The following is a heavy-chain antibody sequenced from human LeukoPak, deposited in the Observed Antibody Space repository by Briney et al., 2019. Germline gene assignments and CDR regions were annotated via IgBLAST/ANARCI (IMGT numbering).Heavy chain of an antibody. CDR1: GGSLSSSSYY. V-gene: IGHV4-39*01. J-gene: IGHJ3*02. Sequence: SETLSLTCTVSGGSLSSSSYYWGWIRQPPGKGLEWIGSIYYTGNTYYNPSLKSRITISVDTSNNQFSLKMTYVTAADTAVYSCAKHPRGKGPDPGAPHIWGQGTMVTVSP. D-gene: IGHD3-10*01. CDR2: IYYTGNT. CDR3: AKHPRGKGPDPGAPHI.